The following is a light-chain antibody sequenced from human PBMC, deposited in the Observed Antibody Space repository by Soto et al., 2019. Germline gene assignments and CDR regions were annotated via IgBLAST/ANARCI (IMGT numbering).Light chain of an antibody. CDR3: EHYGSSPLFT. Sequence: EIVLTQSPGTLSLSPGQRATLSCRASQSVSSSYLAWYQQKPSQPPRLPIYRASSSATGIPDRFSGSGSRTDFTLTIGRLEPEDLAVYYCEHYGSSPLFTFGPGTKVDIK. CDR1: QSVSSSY. J-gene: IGKJ3*01. CDR2: RAS. V-gene: IGKV3-20*01.